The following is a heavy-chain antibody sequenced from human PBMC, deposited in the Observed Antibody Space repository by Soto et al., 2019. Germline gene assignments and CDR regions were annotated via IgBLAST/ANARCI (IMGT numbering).Heavy chain of an antibody. CDR1: GFSFYSYN. J-gene: IGHJ6*02. Sequence: QVQLEASGGGVVQPGRSLRLSCAAYGFSFYSYNMHWVRQAPGKGLEWVALILHDGSNEYYADSVKVRFTISRDNSKNTLYLQMKSLRADDTAVYYCAKSRDGYSFYFYYGMDVWGQGTTVTVSS. D-gene: IGHD4-4*01. V-gene: IGHV3-30*18. CDR2: ILHDGSNE. CDR3: AKSRDGYSFYFYYGMDV.